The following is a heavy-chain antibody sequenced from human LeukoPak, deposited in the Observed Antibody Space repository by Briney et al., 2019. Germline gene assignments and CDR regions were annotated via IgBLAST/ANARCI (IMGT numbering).Heavy chain of an antibody. V-gene: IGHV3-66*01. D-gene: IGHD3-3*01. CDR1: GFTVSSNY. CDR3: ARALEVYGMDV. CDR2: IYGGGST. J-gene: IGHJ6*02. Sequence: GGSLRLSCAASGFTVSSNYVSWVRQAPGKGLEWVSVIYGGGSTFYADSVKGRFTISRDNSKNTLDLQMNSLRAEDTAVYYCARALEVYGMDVWGQGTTVTVSS.